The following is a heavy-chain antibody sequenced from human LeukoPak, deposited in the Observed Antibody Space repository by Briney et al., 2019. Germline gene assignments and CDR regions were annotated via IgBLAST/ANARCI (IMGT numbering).Heavy chain of an antibody. J-gene: IGHJ4*02. D-gene: IGHD4-17*01. CDR3: ARDYADYVGYFFFDY. CDR2: ISGGGETT. CDR1: GFTFNNYA. V-gene: IGHV3-23*01. Sequence: GGSLRLSCAASGFTFNNYAMNWVRQAPGKGLEWVSSISGGGETTYYADSAKGRFTISGDNSQNTLYLQMNSLRAEDTAVYYCARDYADYVGYFFFDYWGQGTLVTVSS.